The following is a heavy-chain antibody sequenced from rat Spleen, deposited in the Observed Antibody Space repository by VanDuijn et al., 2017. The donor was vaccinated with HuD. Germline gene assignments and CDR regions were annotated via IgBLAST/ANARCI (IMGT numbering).Heavy chain of an antibody. D-gene: IGHD1-11*01. V-gene: IGHV5S10*01. CDR3: ATRDGGYPH. CDR2: IIYDGGRN. J-gene: IGHJ2*01. Sequence: EVQLVESDGGLVQPGRSLKLSCAASGFTFSDYYMAWVRQAPTKGLEWVASIIYDGGRNFYRDSVKGRFTISRDNAKSSLYLQMDSLRSGDTATYHCATRDGGYPHWGQGVMVTVSS. CDR1: GFTFSDYY.